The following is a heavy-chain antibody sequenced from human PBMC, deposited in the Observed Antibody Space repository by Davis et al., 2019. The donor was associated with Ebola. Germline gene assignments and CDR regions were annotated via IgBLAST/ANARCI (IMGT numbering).Heavy chain of an antibody. Sequence: GGSLRLSCAASGFTFSSYAMSWVRQAPGKGLEWVSYISGDSLYTNYADSVRGRLTISRDDAKNSLYLQMNSLRAEDTAIYYCAKDTSNIWFDIWGQGTMVTVSS. CDR3: AKDTSNIWFDI. CDR1: GFTFSSYA. D-gene: IGHD1-26*01. CDR2: ISGDSLYT. J-gene: IGHJ3*02. V-gene: IGHV3-21*05.